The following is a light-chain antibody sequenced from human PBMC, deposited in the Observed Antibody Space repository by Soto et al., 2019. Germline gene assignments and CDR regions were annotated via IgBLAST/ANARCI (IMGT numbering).Light chain of an antibody. CDR1: QSVSGSY. CDR2: AAS. CDR3: QQYGSSSPYT. V-gene: IGKV3-20*01. Sequence: EIVLTQSPGNLSLSPGETATLSCRASQSVSGSYLAWYQQKPGQAPRLLIYAASSRATGIPDRFRGRGSGADFTLTSSSLVAEDFAVFYCQQYGSSSPYTFGHGTKLEIK. J-gene: IGKJ2*01.